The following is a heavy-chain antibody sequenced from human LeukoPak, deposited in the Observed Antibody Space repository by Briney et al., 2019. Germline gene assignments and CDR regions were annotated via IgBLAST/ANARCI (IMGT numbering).Heavy chain of an antibody. D-gene: IGHD3-22*01. CDR3: ARDSYYFDTFKNDYYYYMDV. V-gene: IGHV4-39*07. CDR2: IYYSGST. CDR1: GGSISSSSYY. Sequence: PSETLSLTCTVSGGSISSSSYYWGWIRQPPGKGLEWIGSIYYSGSTYYNPSLKSRVTISVDTSKNQFSLRLSSVTAADAAVYYCARDSYYFDTFKNDYYYYMDVWGKGTTVTVSS. J-gene: IGHJ6*03.